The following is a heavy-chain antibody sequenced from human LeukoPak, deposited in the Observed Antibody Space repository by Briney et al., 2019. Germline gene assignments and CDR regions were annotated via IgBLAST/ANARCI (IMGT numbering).Heavy chain of an antibody. CDR2: ISYIGST. CDR1: GGSISSHY. CDR3: AGDHLALNALDI. Sequence: SETLSLTCTVSGGSISSHYWSWIRQPPGKGLEWIGYISYIGSTNYSPSLKSRVTISVDTSENQFSLRLSSVTAADTAVYYCAGDHLALNALDIWGQGTMVTVSS. V-gene: IGHV4-59*11. J-gene: IGHJ3*02.